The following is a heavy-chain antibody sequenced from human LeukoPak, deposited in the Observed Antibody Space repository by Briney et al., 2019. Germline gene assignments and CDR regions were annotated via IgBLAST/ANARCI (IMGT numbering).Heavy chain of an antibody. V-gene: IGHV4-34*01. D-gene: IGHD4-17*01. J-gene: IGHJ3*02. CDR2: ITHSGST. Sequence: SETLSLTCGVYGGSFSGYCCSWIRQPPGKGLEWIGEITHSGSTNYNPSLKSRVTISVDTSKNQFSLRLGSVTAADTAVYYCARGSPPTGDDHGDYGTFDIWGQGALVTVSS. CDR3: ARGSPPTGDDHGDYGTFDI. CDR1: GGSFSGYC.